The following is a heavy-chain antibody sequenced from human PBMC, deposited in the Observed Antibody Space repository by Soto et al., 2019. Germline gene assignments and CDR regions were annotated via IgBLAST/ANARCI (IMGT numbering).Heavy chain of an antibody. J-gene: IGHJ4*02. V-gene: IGHV1-69*01. D-gene: IGHD3-22*01. CDR2: IIPKLGSA. Sequence: QVQLVQTGAEVKEPGSSVKVSCKASGGGNLRDYRATWVRRAPGQGLEWMGGIIPKLGSANYAQNLQVRVTLNADESTNTVSMAIKILNSDDTAVYCRAAGGYCDNTGAVYWGQGNPVTYSS. CDR3: AAGGYCDNTGAVY. CDR1: GGGNLRDYR.